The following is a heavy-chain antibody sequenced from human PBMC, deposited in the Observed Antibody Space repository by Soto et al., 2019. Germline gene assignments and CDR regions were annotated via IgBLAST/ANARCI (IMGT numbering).Heavy chain of an antibody. J-gene: IGHJ4*02. V-gene: IGHV6-1*01. CDR1: GDSVSSNSAA. Sequence: KQSQTLSLTCAISGDSVSSNSAAWNWIRQSPSRGLEWLGRTYYRSKWYNDYAVSVKSRITINPDTSKNQFSLQLNSVTPEDTAVYYCARGPLVTIFGVVTSYYFDYWGQGTLVTVSS. CDR2: TYYRSKWYN. D-gene: IGHD3-3*01. CDR3: ARGPLVTIFGVVTSYYFDY.